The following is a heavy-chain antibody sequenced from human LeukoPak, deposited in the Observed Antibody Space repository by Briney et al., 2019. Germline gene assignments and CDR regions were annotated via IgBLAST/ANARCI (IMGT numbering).Heavy chain of an antibody. Sequence: GVSLRLSYAASGFTFSNLWMSWVRQAPGKGLKWVANIKQDGSEKYYVDSVKGRFTISRDNAQNSLYLQMNSLRAEDTAIYYCATSTAAAGTDWGQGTLVTVSS. CDR3: ATSTAAAGTD. CDR2: IKQDGSEK. CDR1: GFTFSNLW. J-gene: IGHJ4*02. V-gene: IGHV3-7*03. D-gene: IGHD6-13*01.